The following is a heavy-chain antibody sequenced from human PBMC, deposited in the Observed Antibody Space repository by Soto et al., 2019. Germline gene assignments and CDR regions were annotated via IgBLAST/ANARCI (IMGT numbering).Heavy chain of an antibody. CDR2: IYHSGNT. J-gene: IGHJ4*02. CDR3: AREGYYYDSSGYFDY. CDR1: GGSISSGGYS. Sequence: SETLSLTCAVSGGSISSGGYSWNWIRQPPGKGLEWIGYIYHSGNTYYNPSLKSRVTISVDRSRNQFALKLSSVTAADTAVYYCAREGYYYDSSGYFDYWGQGTLVTVSS. V-gene: IGHV4-30-2*01. D-gene: IGHD3-22*01.